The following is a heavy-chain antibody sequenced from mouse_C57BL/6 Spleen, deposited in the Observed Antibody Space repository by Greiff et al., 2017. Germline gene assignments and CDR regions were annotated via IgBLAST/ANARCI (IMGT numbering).Heavy chain of an antibody. CDR1: GYTFTSYW. J-gene: IGHJ4*01. D-gene: IGHD2-4*01. V-gene: IGHV1-69*01. CDR3: ARKIYYDYAMDY. Sequence: QVQLQQPGAELVMPGASVKLSCKASGYTFTSYWMHWVKQRPGQGLEWIGEIDPSDSYTNYNQKFKGKSTLTVDKSSSTAYMQLSSLTSEDSAVYYCARKIYYDYAMDYWGQGTSVTFSS. CDR2: IDPSDSYT.